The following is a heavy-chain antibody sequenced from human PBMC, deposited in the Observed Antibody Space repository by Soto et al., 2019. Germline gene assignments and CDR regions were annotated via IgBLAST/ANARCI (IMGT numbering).Heavy chain of an antibody. D-gene: IGHD3-16*01. V-gene: IGHV3-23*01. CDR3: ASAGSVNEDIWETHF. CDR1: GFTFKTTA. CDR2: ISGTGLST. Sequence: PGGSLRLSCEASGFTFKTTALSWVRQAPGKGLEWVATISGTGLSTYYADSMKSRFIISRDNSRNTLYLQMNSLRAEDTAIYYFASAGSVNEDIWETHFWGQGTPVTVSS. J-gene: IGHJ4*02.